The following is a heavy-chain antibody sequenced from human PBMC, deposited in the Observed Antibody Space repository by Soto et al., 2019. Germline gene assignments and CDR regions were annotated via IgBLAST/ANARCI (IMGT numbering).Heavy chain of an antibody. CDR1: GFSLSNYG. CDR3: ARGQIYDILV. J-gene: IGHJ4*02. D-gene: IGHD3-9*01. Sequence: PGGSLRLSCAASGFSLSNYGMHWVRQAPGKGLEWVAVTWHDGSIQQYADSVKGRFTISRNTSISTAYMEPSSLRSEDTAVYYCARGQIYDILVWGQGTLVTVSS. CDR2: TWHDGSIQ. V-gene: IGHV3-33*01.